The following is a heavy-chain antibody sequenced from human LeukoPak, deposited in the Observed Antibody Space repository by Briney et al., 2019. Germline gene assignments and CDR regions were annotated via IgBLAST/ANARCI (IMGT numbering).Heavy chain of an antibody. CDR3: ARGYAYFDY. CDR2: FNPNSGGT. Sequence: ASVTVSSKASGYTLTDYYVHWVRLAPGPRREWMGWFNPNSGGTNYAQKFQGRVTMTRDTSISTAYMELSRLTSDDTGVYYCARGYAYFDYWGQGTLVTVS. CDR1: GYTLTDYY. V-gene: IGHV1-2*02. D-gene: IGHD2-2*01. J-gene: IGHJ4*02.